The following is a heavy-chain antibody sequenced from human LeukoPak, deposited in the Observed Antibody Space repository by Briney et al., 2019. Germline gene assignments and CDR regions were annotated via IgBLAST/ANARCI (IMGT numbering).Heavy chain of an antibody. V-gene: IGHV3-23*01. J-gene: IGHJ4*02. CDR2: ISGSGATT. CDR3: ARDPADATFFDY. CDR1: GFTFNNYV. Sequence: GGSLRLSCAASGFTFNNYVMNWVRQAPGKGLEWVSAISGSGATTYYADSVKARFTISRDSSKNTLFLQMNSRRVEDTAVYYCARDPADATFFDYWGQGTLVTVSS. D-gene: IGHD3-16*01.